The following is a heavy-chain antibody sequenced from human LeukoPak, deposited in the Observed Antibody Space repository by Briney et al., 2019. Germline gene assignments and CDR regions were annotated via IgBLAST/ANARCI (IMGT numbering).Heavy chain of an antibody. V-gene: IGHV4-34*01. D-gene: IGHD5-12*01. CDR2: INHSGST. CDR1: GGSFSGYY. Sequence: TETLSLTCAVYGGSFSGYYWSWIRQPPGKGLEWIGEINHSGSTNYNPSLKSRVTISVDTSKNQFSLKLSSVTVADTAVYYCASRIVPSSDFDYWGQGTLVTVSS. CDR3: ASRIVPSSDFDY. J-gene: IGHJ4*02.